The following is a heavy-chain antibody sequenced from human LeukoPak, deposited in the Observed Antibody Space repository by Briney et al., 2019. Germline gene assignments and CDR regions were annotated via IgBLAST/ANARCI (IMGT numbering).Heavy chain of an antibody. CDR2: ISSSSI. Sequence: GGSLRLSCAASGFTFSSYSMNWVRQAPGKGLEWISYISSSSIYYADSVKSRFTVSRDNAKNSLYLQMNSLRDEDTAVYYCARAGQGGSGSYYGRYYYDYWGQGTLVTVSS. CDR1: GFTFSSYS. D-gene: IGHD1-26*01. CDR3: ARAGQGGSGSYYGRYYYDY. V-gene: IGHV3-48*02. J-gene: IGHJ4*02.